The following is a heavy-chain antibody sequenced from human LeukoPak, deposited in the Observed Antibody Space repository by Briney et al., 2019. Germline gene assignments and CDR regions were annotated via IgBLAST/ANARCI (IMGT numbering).Heavy chain of an antibody. CDR3: ARERNYGDYPNYYFDY. J-gene: IGHJ4*02. CDR2: IYSGGST. Sequence: GGSLRLSCAASGFTVSSNYMSWVRQAPGKGLEWVSVIYSGGSTYYADSVKGRFTISRDNSKNTLYLQMNSLRAEDTAVYYCARERNYGDYPNYYFDYWGQGTLVTVSS. D-gene: IGHD4-17*01. CDR1: GFTVSSNY. V-gene: IGHV3-53*01.